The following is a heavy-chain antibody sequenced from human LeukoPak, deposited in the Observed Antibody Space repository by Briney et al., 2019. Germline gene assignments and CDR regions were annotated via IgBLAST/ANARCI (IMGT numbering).Heavy chain of an antibody. CDR3: AGDCGGDCYSPEPDAFDI. D-gene: IGHD2-21*01. V-gene: IGHV1-69*01. J-gene: IGHJ3*02. CDR2: IIPIFGTA. Sequence: SSVKVSCKASGGTFSSYAISWVRQAPGQGLEWMGGIIPIFGTANYAQKFQGRVTITADESTSTAYMELSSLRSKDTAVYYCAGDCGGDCYSPEPDAFDIWGQGTMVTVPS. CDR1: GGTFSSYA.